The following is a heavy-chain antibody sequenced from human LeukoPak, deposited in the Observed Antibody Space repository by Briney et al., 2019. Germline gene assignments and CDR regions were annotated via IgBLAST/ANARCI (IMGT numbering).Heavy chain of an antibody. CDR2: IYYSGST. CDR1: GGSISSYY. J-gene: IGHJ6*02. D-gene: IGHD2-15*01. Sequence: SETLSLTCTVSGGSISSYYWSWIRQPPEKGLEWIGYIYYSGSTNYNPSLKSRVTISIDTSKNQFSLKLSSVTAADTAVYYCARGPTGYCSGGSCYSSYYYYYGMDVWGQGTTVTVSS. CDR3: ARGPTGYCSGGSCYSSYYYYYGMDV. V-gene: IGHV4-59*01.